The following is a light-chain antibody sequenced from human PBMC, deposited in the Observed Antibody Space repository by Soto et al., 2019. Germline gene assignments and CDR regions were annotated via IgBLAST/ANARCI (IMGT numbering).Light chain of an antibody. CDR1: QSVSSRY. V-gene: IGKV3-20*01. CDR3: QQYGSASPCT. Sequence: IVLTQSPGTLCLSPGERATLSCRASQSVSSRYLAWYQQKPGQTPRLLIYGASSRATGIPDRFSGSGSGTDFTLTISRREPHDYAVYYSQQYGSASPCTLGGGTKVDI. J-gene: IGKJ4*02. CDR2: GAS.